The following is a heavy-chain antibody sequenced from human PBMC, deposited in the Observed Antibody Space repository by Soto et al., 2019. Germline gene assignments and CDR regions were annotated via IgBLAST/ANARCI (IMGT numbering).Heavy chain of an antibody. CDR1: GGSISSGGYY. CDR3: ARGPPSIASCLAWFDP. CDR2: IYYSGST. D-gene: IGHD6-6*01. J-gene: IGHJ5*02. Sequence: SETLSLTCTVSGGSISSGGYYWSWIRQHPGKGLEWIGYIYYSGSTYYNPSLKSRVTISVDTSKNQFSLNLSSVTAAYTAVYYRARGPPSIASCLAWFDPWGKGTLVTVSS. V-gene: IGHV4-31*03.